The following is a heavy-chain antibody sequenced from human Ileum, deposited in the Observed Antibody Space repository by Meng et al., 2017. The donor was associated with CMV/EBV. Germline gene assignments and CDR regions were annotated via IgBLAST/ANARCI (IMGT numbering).Heavy chain of an antibody. CDR1: GGTFSSYA. V-gene: IGHV1-69*12. CDR3: AREKVRGVIGAYFDY. D-gene: IGHD3-10*01. J-gene: IGHJ4*02. Sequence: QVLLWWVWAEVKKPGSSGKVSCKASGGTFSSYAISWVRQAPGKGLEWMGGIIPIFGTANYAQKFQGRVTITADESTSTAYMELSSLRSEDTAVYYCAREKVRGVIGAYFDYWGQGTLVTVSS. CDR2: IIPIFGTA.